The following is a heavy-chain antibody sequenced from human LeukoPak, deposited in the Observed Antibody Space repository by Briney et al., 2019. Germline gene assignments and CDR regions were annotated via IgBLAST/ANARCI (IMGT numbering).Heavy chain of an antibody. V-gene: IGHV1-18*01. CDR1: GYTFTSYG. Sequence: ASVKVSCKASGYTFTSYGITWVRQAPGQGLEWMGWISAYNGNTNYAQKLQGRVTMTTDTSTSTAYMNLRSLRSDDTAVYYCAREVPYDTSRYYQPFDYWGQGTLITVSS. CDR3: AREVPYDTSRYYQPFDY. J-gene: IGHJ4*02. D-gene: IGHD3-22*01. CDR2: ISAYNGNT.